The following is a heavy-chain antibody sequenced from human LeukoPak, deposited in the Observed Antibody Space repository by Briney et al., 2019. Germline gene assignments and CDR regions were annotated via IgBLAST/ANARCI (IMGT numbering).Heavy chain of an antibody. Sequence: PGGSLRLSCAASGFTFSSYGMHWVRRAPGKGLEWVAIISYDGSNKYYADSVKGRFTISRDNSKNTLYLQMNSLGAEDTAVYYCAKDHYSSGWYFDYWGQGTLVTVSS. J-gene: IGHJ4*02. D-gene: IGHD6-19*01. CDR1: GFTFSSYG. CDR2: ISYDGSNK. V-gene: IGHV3-30*18. CDR3: AKDHYSSGWYFDY.